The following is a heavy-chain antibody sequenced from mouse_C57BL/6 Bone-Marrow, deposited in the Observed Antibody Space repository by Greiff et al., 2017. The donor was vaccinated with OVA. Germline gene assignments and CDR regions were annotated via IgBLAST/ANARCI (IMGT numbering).Heavy chain of an antibody. D-gene: IGHD1-1*01. V-gene: IGHV7-3*01. CDR3: ARYYYGSSYHFDY. J-gene: IGHJ2*01. CDR1: GFTFTDYY. CDR2: IRNKANGYTT. Sequence: EVQGVESGGGLVQPGGSLSLSCAASGFTFTDYYMSWVRQPPGKALEWLGFIRNKANGYTTEYSASVKGRFTISRDNSQSILYLQMNALIAEDRATYYCARYYYGSSYHFDYWGQGTTLTVSS.